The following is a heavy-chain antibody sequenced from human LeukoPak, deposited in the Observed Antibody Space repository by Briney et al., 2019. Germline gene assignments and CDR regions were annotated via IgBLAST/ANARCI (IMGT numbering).Heavy chain of an antibody. Sequence: GGSLRLSCVASGFTFSSYEMNWVRQAPGKGLEWVSYITQTAASIYHADSVRGRFTISRDNAKNSQYLQMNSLRDEDTAVYYCARGGRAMVDYWGQGTLVTVSS. J-gene: IGHJ4*02. V-gene: IGHV3-48*03. CDR1: GFTFSSYE. CDR2: ITQTAASI. CDR3: ARGGRAMVDY. D-gene: IGHD3-16*01.